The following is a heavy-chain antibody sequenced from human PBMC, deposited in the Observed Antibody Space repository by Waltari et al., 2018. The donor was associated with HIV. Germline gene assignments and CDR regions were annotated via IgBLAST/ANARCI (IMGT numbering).Heavy chain of an antibody. CDR1: QFPFSRHG. CDR2: ISSDGSNE. CDR3: AKDMVIYTWGPFSCGDY. V-gene: IGHV3-30*18. Sequence: QVQLVESGVCVVQPGSALRRSCATSQFPFSRHGMPLVRQAPGKGREWVAFISSDGSNEYYADSVKGRFTISRDNSKNTLYLEMNSLRTEDTAVYYCAKDMVIYTWGPFSCGDYWGQGTLVIVSS. D-gene: IGHD6-25*01. J-gene: IGHJ4*02.